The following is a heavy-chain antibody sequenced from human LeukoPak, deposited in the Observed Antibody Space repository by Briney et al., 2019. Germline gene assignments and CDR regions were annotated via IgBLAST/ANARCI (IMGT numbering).Heavy chain of an antibody. CDR1: GFTVSSNY. D-gene: IGHD7-27*01. CDR3: AKRSVLGTDWYFDL. J-gene: IGHJ2*01. Sequence: PGGSLRLSCAASGFTVSSNYMSWVRQAPGKGLEWVSVIYSGGNTRYAEAVKGRFTISRDNSNNTVYLQMNSLRDEDTAVYYCAKRSVLGTDWYFDLWGRSTLVTVSS. CDR2: IYSGGNT. V-gene: IGHV3-66*04.